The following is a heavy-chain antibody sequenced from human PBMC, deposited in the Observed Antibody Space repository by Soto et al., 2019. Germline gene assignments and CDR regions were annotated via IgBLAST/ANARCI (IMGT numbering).Heavy chain of an antibody. CDR3: ARHSSGSYPFYYGMDV. CDR2: IDPSDSYT. D-gene: IGHD1-26*01. Sequence: HGESLKISCKGSGYTFSNYWISWVRQMSGKGLEWMARIDPSDSYTNYSPSFQGHVTISADKSISTAYLQWSGLKASDTAMYYCARHSSGSYPFYYGMDVWGQGTTVTVSS. CDR1: GYTFSNYW. J-gene: IGHJ6*02. V-gene: IGHV5-10-1*01.